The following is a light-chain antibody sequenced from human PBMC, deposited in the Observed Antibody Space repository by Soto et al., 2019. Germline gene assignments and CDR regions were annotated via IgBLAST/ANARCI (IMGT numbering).Light chain of an antibody. Sequence: EIVMTQSPATLYVSPGERATLSCRASQSVSSTLAWYQQKPGQAPPLLIYGASRRAMDIPVRFSGSGSGTEFTLTISSLQSEDFALYFCQQYDNSPPLTFGRGTKVDIK. J-gene: IGKJ4*01. CDR1: QSVSST. CDR3: QQYDNSPPLT. CDR2: GAS. V-gene: IGKV3-15*01.